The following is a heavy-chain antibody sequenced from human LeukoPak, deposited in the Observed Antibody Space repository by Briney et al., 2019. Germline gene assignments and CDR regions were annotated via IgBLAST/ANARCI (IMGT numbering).Heavy chain of an antibody. D-gene: IGHD3/OR15-3a*01. Sequence: SETLSLTCAVYGGSFSGYYWSWIRQPPGKGLEWIGEINHSGSTNYNPSLKSRVTISVDTSKNQFSLKLSSVTAADTAVYSCARSSRRFGLVIRPWFDPWGQGTLVTVSS. CDR3: ARSSRRFGLVIRPWFDP. CDR1: GGSFSGYY. CDR2: INHSGST. V-gene: IGHV4-34*01. J-gene: IGHJ5*02.